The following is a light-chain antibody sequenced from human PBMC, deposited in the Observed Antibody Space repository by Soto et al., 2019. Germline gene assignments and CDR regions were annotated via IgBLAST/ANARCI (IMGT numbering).Light chain of an antibody. Sequence: DIQMTQAPSSLSASVGDRVTITCRASQGIRNDLVWDQQKPGKAPKRLIYAASSLESGVPSRFSGSGSGTEFTLTSSSLQPEDFATYYCLRHNNYPYTFGHGTKVEIK. CDR2: AAS. V-gene: IGKV1-17*01. J-gene: IGKJ2*01. CDR1: QGIRND. CDR3: LRHNNYPYT.